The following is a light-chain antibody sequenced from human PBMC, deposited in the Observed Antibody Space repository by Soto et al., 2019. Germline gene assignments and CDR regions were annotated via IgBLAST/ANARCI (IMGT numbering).Light chain of an antibody. CDR2: EVN. CDR3: SSYTTSTSFIL. V-gene: IGLV2-14*01. CDR1: SSDVAFYNH. Sequence: QSVLTQPASVSGSPGQSITISCTGTSSDVAFYNHVSWYQQHPGKAPKLLIYEVNNRPSGVSHRFSGSKSGNTASLTISGLQAEDEAYYYCSSYTTSTSFILFGGGTKVTVL. J-gene: IGLJ2*01.